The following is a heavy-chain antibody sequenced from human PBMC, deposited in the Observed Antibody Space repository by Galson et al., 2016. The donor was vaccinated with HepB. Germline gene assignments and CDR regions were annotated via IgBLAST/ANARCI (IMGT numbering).Heavy chain of an antibody. CDR3: ARGDSSWGYWYFDL. CDR2: IYYSGST. J-gene: IGHJ2*01. Sequence: WSWFRQPPGKGLEWIGYIYYSGSTNYNPSLKSRVTISVDTSKNQFSLKLSSVTAADTAVYYCARGDSSWGYWYFDLWGRGTLVTVSS. D-gene: IGHD6-13*01. V-gene: IGHV4-59*01.